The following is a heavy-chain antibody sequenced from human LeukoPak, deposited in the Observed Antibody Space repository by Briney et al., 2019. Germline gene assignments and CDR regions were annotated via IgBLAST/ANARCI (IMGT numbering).Heavy chain of an antibody. Sequence: GGSLRLSCVASGFTFSSYAMHWVRQAPGKGLEWVALISYDGSNKYYVDSVKGRFTISRDNSKNTLYLQMNSLRAEDTAVYYCAKDKGRLSGYDYYFDYWGQGTLVTVSS. D-gene: IGHD5-12*01. V-gene: IGHV3-30*04. CDR2: ISYDGSNK. CDR3: AKDKGRLSGYDYYFDY. CDR1: GFTFSSYA. J-gene: IGHJ4*02.